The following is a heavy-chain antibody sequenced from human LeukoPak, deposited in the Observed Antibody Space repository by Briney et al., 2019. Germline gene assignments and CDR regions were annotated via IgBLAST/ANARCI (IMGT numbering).Heavy chain of an antibody. CDR2: VNPDGSSI. CDR3: ARGGSYGDY. CDR1: GFTVSSNY. V-gene: IGHV3-74*01. Sequence: GGSLRLSCAASGFTVSSNYMSWVRQVPEKGLVWVSRVNPDGSSITYANSVKGRFASSRDNAKNTLYLQMNRLRVEDTAVYYCARGGSYGDYWGQGVLVTVSS. J-gene: IGHJ4*02. D-gene: IGHD3-16*01.